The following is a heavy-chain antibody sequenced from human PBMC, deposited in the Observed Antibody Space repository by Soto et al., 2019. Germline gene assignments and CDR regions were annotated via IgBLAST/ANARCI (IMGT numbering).Heavy chain of an antibody. CDR2: IKQDGREK. V-gene: IGHV3-7*04. CDR3: GRGAGIGDY. CDR1: GFIFSNYW. D-gene: IGHD3-10*01. J-gene: IGHJ4*02. Sequence: EVQLVESGGGLVQAGGSLRLSCAASGFIFSNYWMSWVRQAPGKGLEWVANIKQDGREKYHVDSVKGRFTISRDNAKNSVYLQMNSLRVEDTAVYYCGRGAGIGDYGGQGALVTVSS.